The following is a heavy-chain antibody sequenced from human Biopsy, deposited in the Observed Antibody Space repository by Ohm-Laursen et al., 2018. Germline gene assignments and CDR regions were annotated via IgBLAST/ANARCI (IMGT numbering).Heavy chain of an antibody. D-gene: IGHD1-26*01. J-gene: IGHJ4*02. CDR3: ARGPHSGSHSCFDY. CDR1: GRTFINYA. CDR2: IIPMFGTA. Sequence: SSVKVSCQASGRTFINYAISWVRQAPGQGLEWLGGIIPMFGTANYARMFQGRVTISADESTSTSYMELSSLTTEDTAIYYCARGPHSGSHSCFDYWGRGTLVTVSS. V-gene: IGHV1-69*01.